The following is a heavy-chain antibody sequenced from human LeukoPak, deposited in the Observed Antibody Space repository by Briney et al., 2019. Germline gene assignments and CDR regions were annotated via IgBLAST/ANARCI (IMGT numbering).Heavy chain of an antibody. CDR2: ISSSSSYI. V-gene: IGHV3-21*01. J-gene: IGHJ4*02. Sequence: PGGSLRLSCAASGFTFSSYSMNWVRQAPGKGLEWVSSISSSSSYIYYADSVKGRFTISRDNAKNSLYLQMNSLRAEDTAVYYCARVGYSYGTFDYWGQGTLVTVSS. D-gene: IGHD5-18*01. CDR1: GFTFSSYS. CDR3: ARVGYSYGTFDY.